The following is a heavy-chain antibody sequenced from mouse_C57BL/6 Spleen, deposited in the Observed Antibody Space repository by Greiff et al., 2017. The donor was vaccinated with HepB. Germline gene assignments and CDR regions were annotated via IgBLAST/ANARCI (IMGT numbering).Heavy chain of an antibody. CDR3: SRSQTGGDLYLDV. Sequence: QVQLQQSGAELAKPGASVKLSCKASGYTFTSYWMHWVKQRPGQGLEWIGYINPSSGYTKYNQKFKDKATLTADKSSSTTYMQLSSLTYEDSAIYYCSRSQTGGDLYLDVWGTRTTVTGSS. V-gene: IGHV1-7*01. D-gene: IGHD4-1*01. CDR2: INPSSGYT. CDR1: GYTFTSYW. J-gene: IGHJ1*03.